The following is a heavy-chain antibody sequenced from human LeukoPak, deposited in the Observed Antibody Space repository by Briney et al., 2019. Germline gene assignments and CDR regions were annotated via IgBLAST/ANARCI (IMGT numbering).Heavy chain of an antibody. D-gene: IGHD2-15*01. J-gene: IGHJ5*02. Sequence: SETLSLTRSVPGFSISNGYYWGWIRQPPGKGLDWIGIIYHSGSTYYNPSLKSRVTMSVDTSKNQFSLKLSSVTAADTALYYCARRISGAWFDPWGRGTLVTVSS. V-gene: IGHV4-38-2*02. CDR2: IYHSGST. CDR3: ARRISGAWFDP. CDR1: GFSISNGYY.